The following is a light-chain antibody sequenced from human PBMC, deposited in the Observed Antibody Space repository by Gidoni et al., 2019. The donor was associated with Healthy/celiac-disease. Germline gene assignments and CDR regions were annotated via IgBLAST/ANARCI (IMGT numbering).Light chain of an antibody. V-gene: IGLV1-47*02. CDR3: AAWDDSLRGV. CDR2: SNN. CDR1: SSNIGSNY. J-gene: IGLJ2*01. Sequence: QSVLTQPPSASGPPGQRVTISCSGSSSNIGSNYVYWYQQLPGTAPKLLIYSNNQRPSGVPDRFSGSKSGTSASLAISGLRSEDEADYYCAAWDDSLRGVFGGGTKLTVL.